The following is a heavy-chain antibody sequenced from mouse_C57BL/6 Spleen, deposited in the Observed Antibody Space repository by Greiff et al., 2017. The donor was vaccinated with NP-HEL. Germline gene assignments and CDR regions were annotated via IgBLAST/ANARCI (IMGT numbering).Heavy chain of an antibody. J-gene: IGHJ1*03. CDR2: IDPEDGET. V-gene: IGHV14-2*01. Sequence: EVQLQQSGAELVKPGASVKLSCTASGFNIKDYYMHWVKQRTEQGLEWIGRIDPEDGETKYAPKFQGKATITADTSSNTAYLQLSSLISEDTAVYYCARRGPFITTVVATDWYFDVWGTGTTVTVSS. D-gene: IGHD1-1*01. CDR1: GFNIKDYY. CDR3: ARRGPFITTVVATDWYFDV.